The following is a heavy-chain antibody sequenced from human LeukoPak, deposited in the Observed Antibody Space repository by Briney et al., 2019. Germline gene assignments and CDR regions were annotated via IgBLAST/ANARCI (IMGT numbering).Heavy chain of an antibody. CDR3: AILRGYSGYGY. J-gene: IGHJ4*02. V-gene: IGHV4-34*01. CDR2: INHSGSN. CDR1: GVSFCGYY. D-gene: IGHD5-12*01. Sequence: TPSEPLSLTCAVYGVSFCGYYWSWIRHPPGKGLEWIGEINHSGSNNYHPSLKSRVTISLHKSKNQSSLKLSSVTAADTAVYYCAILRGYSGYGYWGQGTLVTVSS.